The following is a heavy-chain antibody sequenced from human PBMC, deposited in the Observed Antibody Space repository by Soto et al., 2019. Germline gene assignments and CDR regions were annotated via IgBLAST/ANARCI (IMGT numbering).Heavy chain of an antibody. CDR3: ARGVVPAAIYAEYYYYYMDV. J-gene: IGHJ6*03. Sequence: GATVKVSCKASGYTLTSYDINWVRQATGQGLEWMGWMNPNSGNTGYAQKFQGRVTMTRNTSISTAYMELSSLRSEDTAVYYCARGVVPAAIYAEYYYYYMDVWGKGTAVTVSS. CDR1: GYTLTSYD. D-gene: IGHD2-2*01. CDR2: MNPNSGNT. V-gene: IGHV1-8*01.